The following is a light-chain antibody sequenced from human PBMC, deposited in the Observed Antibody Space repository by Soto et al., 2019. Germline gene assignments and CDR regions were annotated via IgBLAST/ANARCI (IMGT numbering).Light chain of an antibody. CDR1: QDISSY. Sequence: DIQLTQSPSFLSASVGARVTITCRASQDISSYLAWFQKKPGTAPNLLIYSASTLQTGVPSRFSGSGSGIVFTLTISSLQPEDFATYYCQQLRTYPRTFGQGTKVEIK. J-gene: IGKJ1*01. CDR3: QQLRTYPRT. CDR2: SAS. V-gene: IGKV1-9*01.